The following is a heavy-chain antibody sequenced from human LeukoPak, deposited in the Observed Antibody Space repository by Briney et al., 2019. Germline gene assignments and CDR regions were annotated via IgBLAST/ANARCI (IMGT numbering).Heavy chain of an antibody. V-gene: IGHV3-30*01. J-gene: IGHJ4*02. CDR3: ARDSTYYYDSGSSGPHYFDN. Sequence: GGSLRLSCAASGFTFSNYAMHWGRQAPGKGLEWVSLISSGGTYEYYADSVKGRFTISRDNSKNTLYLQLNSLRAEDTAVYYCARDSTYYYDSGSSGPHYFDNWGQGTLVTVSS. CDR2: ISSGGTYE. D-gene: IGHD3-10*01. CDR1: GFTFSNYA.